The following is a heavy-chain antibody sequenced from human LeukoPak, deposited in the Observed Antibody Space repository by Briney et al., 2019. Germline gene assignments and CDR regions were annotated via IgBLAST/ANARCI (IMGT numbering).Heavy chain of an antibody. CDR2: IYYSGST. J-gene: IGHJ2*01. Sequence: SETLSLTCTVSGGSISSNNYYWDWIRQPPGKGLEWIGSIYYSGSTYYNPSLKSRVTISVDTSKSQFSLKLSSVTAADTAVYYCARDPVVPATSMQFDWYFDLWGRGTLVTVSS. CDR3: ARDPVVPATSMQFDWYFDL. CDR1: GGSISSNNYY. V-gene: IGHV4-39*07. D-gene: IGHD2-21*02.